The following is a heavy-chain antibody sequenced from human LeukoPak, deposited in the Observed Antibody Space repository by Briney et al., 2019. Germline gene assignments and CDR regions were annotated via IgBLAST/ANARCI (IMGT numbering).Heavy chain of an antibody. Sequence: GGSLRLSCAASGFTFDDYTMHWVRQAPGKGLEWVSLISWDGGSTYYADSVKGRFTISRDNSKNSLYLQMNSLRTEDTALYYCVKDMGYNWNGGQGLIDYWGQGTLVTVSS. D-gene: IGHD1-1*01. V-gene: IGHV3-43*01. J-gene: IGHJ4*02. CDR2: ISWDGGST. CDR1: GFTFDDYT. CDR3: VKDMGYNWNGGQGLIDY.